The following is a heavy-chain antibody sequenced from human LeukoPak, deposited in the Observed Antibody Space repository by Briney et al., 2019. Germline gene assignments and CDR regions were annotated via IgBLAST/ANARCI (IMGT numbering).Heavy chain of an antibody. V-gene: IGHV1-18*01. CDR1: GYTFTSYG. D-gene: IGHD2-2*01. Sequence: GASVTVSCKASGYTFTSYGISWVRQAPGQGLEWMGWISAYNGNTNYAQKLQGRVTMTTDTSTSTAYMELRSLRSDDTAVYYCARLIVVVPAAPNWFDPWGQGTLVTVSS. CDR2: ISAYNGNT. J-gene: IGHJ5*02. CDR3: ARLIVVVPAAPNWFDP.